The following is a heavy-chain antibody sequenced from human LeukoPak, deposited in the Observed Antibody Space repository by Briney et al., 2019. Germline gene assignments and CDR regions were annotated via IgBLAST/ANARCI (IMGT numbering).Heavy chain of an antibody. V-gene: IGHV4-4*02. Sequence: PSGTLFLTCAVSGVSMSSNNWWSWVRQPPGKGLEWIGEIHESGSTNYNPSLKSRVTISVDKSKDQFSLKLSSVTAADTAVYYCARHEGFSQKDWGQGTQVTVS. J-gene: IGHJ4*02. CDR3: ARHEGFSQKD. CDR2: IHESGST. CDR1: GVSMSSNNW.